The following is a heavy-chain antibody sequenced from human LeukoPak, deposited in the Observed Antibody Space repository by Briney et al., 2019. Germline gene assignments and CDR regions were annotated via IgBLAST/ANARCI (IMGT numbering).Heavy chain of an antibody. Sequence: SGTLSLTCAVSGDSIDSSIWWSWVCQPPGRGLEWIGEIYHGGSTNYNPSLKSRVTISIDKSKNHLSLKLSSVTAADTAVYYCARVTVAAIHYYYYYMDVWGKGTTVTVSS. CDR3: ARVTVAAIHYYYYYMDV. CDR2: IYHGGST. CDR1: GDSIDSSIW. V-gene: IGHV4-4*02. J-gene: IGHJ6*03. D-gene: IGHD2-21*02.